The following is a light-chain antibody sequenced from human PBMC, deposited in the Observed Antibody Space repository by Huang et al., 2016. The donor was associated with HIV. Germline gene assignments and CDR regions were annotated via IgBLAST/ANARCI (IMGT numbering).Light chain of an antibody. CDR3: QQYKNWPWT. J-gene: IGKJ1*01. CDR1: QSVTSS. Sequence: ETVMTQSPATLSVSPGERATLSCWASQSVTSSLAWFQQKPGQAPRLLIYRASFRATGIPARFSGSGSGTDFTLTISSLLSEDFAVYYCQQYKNWPWTFGQGTKVEIK. CDR2: RAS. V-gene: IGKV3-15*01.